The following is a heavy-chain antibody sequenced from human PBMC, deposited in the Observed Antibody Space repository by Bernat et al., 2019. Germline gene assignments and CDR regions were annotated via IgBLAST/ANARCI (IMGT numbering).Heavy chain of an antibody. Sequence: QVQLVESGGGVVQPGRSLRLSCAASGFTFSSYGMHWVRQAPGKGLEWVAVIWYDGSNKYYADSVKGRFTISRDNSKNTLYLQMNSLRAEDTAVYYCARDSSSLMEYFQHWGQGTLVTVSS. CDR1: GFTFSSYG. V-gene: IGHV3-33*01. CDR3: ARDSSSLMEYFQH. CDR2: IWYDGSNK. D-gene: IGHD6-6*01. J-gene: IGHJ1*01.